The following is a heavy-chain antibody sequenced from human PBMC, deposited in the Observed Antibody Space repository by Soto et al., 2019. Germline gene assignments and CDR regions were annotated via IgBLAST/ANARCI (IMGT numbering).Heavy chain of an antibody. V-gene: IGHV5-51*01. Sequence: GESLKISCKGSGYSFTSYWIGWVRQMPGKGLEWMGIIYPGDSDTRYSPSFQGQVTISADKSISTAYLQWSSLKASDTAMYYCARLREGIVFFNWFDPWGQGTLVTVSS. CDR3: ARLREGIVFFNWFDP. D-gene: IGHD1-26*01. CDR1: GYSFTSYW. CDR2: IYPGDSDT. J-gene: IGHJ5*02.